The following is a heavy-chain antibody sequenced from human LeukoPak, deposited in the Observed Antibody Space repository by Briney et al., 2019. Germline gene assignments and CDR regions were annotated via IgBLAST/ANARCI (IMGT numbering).Heavy chain of an antibody. D-gene: IGHD3-10*01. CDR2: ISSGSTI. Sequence: PGGSLRLSCAASGFTFSDYYMSWIRQAPGKGLEWVSYISSGSTIYYADSVKGRFTISRDNAKNSLYLQMNSLRAEDTAVYYCARDRGPGWFDPWGQGTLVTVSS. CDR1: GFTFSDYY. J-gene: IGHJ5*02. V-gene: IGHV3-11*01. CDR3: ARDRGPGWFDP.